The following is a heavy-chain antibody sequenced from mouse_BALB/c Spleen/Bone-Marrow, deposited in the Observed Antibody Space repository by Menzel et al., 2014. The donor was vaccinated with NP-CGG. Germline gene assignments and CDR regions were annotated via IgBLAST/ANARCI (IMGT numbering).Heavy chain of an antibody. J-gene: IGHJ3*01. CDR2: INPSNGGT. CDR3: TRSYYAKEGAWFAY. Sequence: QVLLQQSGAELVKPGASVKLSCKASGYTFTSYYMYWVKQRPGQGLEWIGGINPSNGGTNFNEKFKSKATLTVDKSSSTAYMQLSSLTSEDSAVYYCTRSYYAKEGAWFAYWGQGTLVTVSA. CDR1: GYTFTSYY. V-gene: IGHV1S81*02. D-gene: IGHD1-1*01.